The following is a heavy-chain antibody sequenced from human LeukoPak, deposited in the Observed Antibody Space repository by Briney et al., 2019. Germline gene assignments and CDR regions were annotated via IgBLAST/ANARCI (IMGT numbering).Heavy chain of an antibody. V-gene: IGHV3-23*01. D-gene: IGHD4-23*01. J-gene: IGHJ5*02. Sequence: GGSLRLSCAASGFTFSSYAMSWVRQTPGKGLEWVSAISGGGGSTYYADSVKGRFTISRDNAKNSLYLQMNSLRAEDTAVYYCARVLDYGGWFDPWGQGTLVTVSS. CDR3: ARVLDYGGWFDP. CDR2: ISGGGGST. CDR1: GFTFSSYA.